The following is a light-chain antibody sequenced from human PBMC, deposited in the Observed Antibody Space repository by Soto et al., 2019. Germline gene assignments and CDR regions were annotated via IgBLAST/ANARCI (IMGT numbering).Light chain of an antibody. CDR1: QSSAHY. V-gene: IGKV1-39*01. Sequence: DIQMTQSPPSLSASVGDGVTITCRASQSSAHYLNWYQQKPGKAPRLLIYLTSNLQTGVPSRFSGSGSGTDFTLTISSLQPEDFATYYCQQSYSIPWTFGQRTKVDIK. CDR3: QQSYSIPWT. J-gene: IGKJ1*01. CDR2: LTS.